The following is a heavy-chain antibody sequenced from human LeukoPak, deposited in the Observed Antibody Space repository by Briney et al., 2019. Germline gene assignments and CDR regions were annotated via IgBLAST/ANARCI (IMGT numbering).Heavy chain of an antibody. V-gene: IGHV3-30*03. Sequence: GGSLRLSCAASGFTFSSYGMHWVRQAPGKGLEWVAVISYDGSNKYYADSVKGRFTISRDNAKNSLYLQMNSLRAEDTAVYYCARTHMVRGVIDAFDIWGQGTMVTVSS. CDR1: GFTFSSYG. CDR2: ISYDGSNK. J-gene: IGHJ3*02. CDR3: ARTHMVRGVIDAFDI. D-gene: IGHD3-10*01.